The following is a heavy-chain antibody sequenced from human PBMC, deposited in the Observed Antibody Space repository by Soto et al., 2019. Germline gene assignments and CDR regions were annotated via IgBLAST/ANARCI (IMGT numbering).Heavy chain of an antibody. CDR2: IIPIFGTA. CDR1: GGTFSSCA. D-gene: IGHD1-26*01. J-gene: IGHJ4*02. Sequence: ASVKVSCKASGGTFSSCAISWVRQAPGQGLEWMGGIIPIFGTANYAQKFQGRVTITADESTGTAYMELSSLRSEDTAVYYCARDSPSIVGATLYWGQGTLVTVSS. V-gene: IGHV1-69*13. CDR3: ARDSPSIVGATLY.